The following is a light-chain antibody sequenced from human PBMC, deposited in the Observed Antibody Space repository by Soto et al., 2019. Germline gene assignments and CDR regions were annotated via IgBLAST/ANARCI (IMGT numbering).Light chain of an antibody. V-gene: IGKV3-15*01. CDR2: GAF. J-gene: IGKJ1*01. CDR1: QSINNN. CDR3: QQYYNWPRT. Sequence: IVMTQSPGTLSVSPGQRATLSCRASQSINNNVAWYQHKPGQTPRLLIYGAFTRAAGIPARFSGSGSGTEFTLTISSLQSEDFAVYYCQQYYNWPRTFGQGTKVDIK.